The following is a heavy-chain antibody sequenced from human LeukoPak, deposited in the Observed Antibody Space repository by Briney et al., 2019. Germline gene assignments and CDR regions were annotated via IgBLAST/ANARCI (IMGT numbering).Heavy chain of an antibody. CDR3: ARDNAPAGGGLDY. Sequence: GGSLRLSCAASGFTVSSNHMTWVRQAPGKGLEWVSEIYTGGLTFYADSGTGRLTISRDNSKNTVYLQMNSLGVEDTARYYCARDNAPAGGGLDYWGQGTLVTVSS. J-gene: IGHJ4*02. V-gene: IGHV3-53*01. D-gene: IGHD2-2*01. CDR1: GFTVSSNH. CDR2: IYTGGLT.